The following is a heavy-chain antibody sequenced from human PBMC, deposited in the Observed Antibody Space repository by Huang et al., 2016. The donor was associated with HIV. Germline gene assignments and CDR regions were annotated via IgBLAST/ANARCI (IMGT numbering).Heavy chain of an antibody. D-gene: IGHD3-10*01. Sequence: QVQLVESGGGVVQPGRSLRLSCAAPGFTLSDYGIQWVRQAPGKGLELVAHISDDGNDKFYANSGRGRFTISRDNINDTLYLQMNSLRHEDTALYYCARFGKRLPMLRGEDVIGDIWGQGTMVIVSS. CDR2: ISDDGNDK. J-gene: IGHJ3*02. V-gene: IGHV3-30-3*01. CDR3: ARFGKRLPMLRGEDVIGDI. CDR1: GFTLSDYG.